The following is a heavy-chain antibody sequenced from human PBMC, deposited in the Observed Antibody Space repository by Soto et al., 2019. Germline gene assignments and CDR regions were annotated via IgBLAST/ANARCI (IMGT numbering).Heavy chain of an antibody. D-gene: IGHD3-10*01. V-gene: IGHV2-5*02. Sequence: QITLKESGPALVKPTQTLTLTCSFSGFSLSTTGVGGGGIRQSPGKALEWLAIIYWDNDKRYSPSLKSRVTIAKDTSKNQVVLTVTNMDPVDTGTYYCARSLWFGELHWGQGALVTVSS. CDR1: GFSLSTTGVG. J-gene: IGHJ4*02. CDR3: ARSLWFGELH. CDR2: IYWDNDK.